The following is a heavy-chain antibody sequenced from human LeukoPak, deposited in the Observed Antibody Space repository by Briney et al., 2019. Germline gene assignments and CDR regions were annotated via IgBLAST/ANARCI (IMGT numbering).Heavy chain of an antibody. J-gene: IGHJ4*02. CDR2: IKQDGSEK. V-gene: IGHV3-7*01. D-gene: IGHD3-22*01. CDR1: GFTFSSYW. CDR3: AKDAKRLGGYYDSSGDFDY. Sequence: PGGSLRLSCAASGFTFSSYWMSWVRQAPGKGLEWVANIKQDGSEKYYVDSVKGRFTISRDNSKNTLYLQMNSLRAEDTAVYYCAKDAKRLGGYYDSSGDFDYWGQGTLVTVSS.